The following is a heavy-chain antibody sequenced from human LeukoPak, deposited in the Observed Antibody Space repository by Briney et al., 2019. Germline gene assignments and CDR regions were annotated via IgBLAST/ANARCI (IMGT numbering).Heavy chain of an antibody. D-gene: IGHD1-1*01. CDR1: GFTFSSYA. CDR2: MGGGGVDT. V-gene: IGHV3-23*01. CDR3: AKDPPTTGTTFDN. Sequence: PGGSLRLSCAASGFTFSSYAMSWVRQAPGKGLGWVSSMGGGGVDTYYADSVKGRFTISRDNSKNTLYLQMNSLRVEDTAVYYCAKDPPTTGTTFDNWGRGTLVTVSS. J-gene: IGHJ4*02.